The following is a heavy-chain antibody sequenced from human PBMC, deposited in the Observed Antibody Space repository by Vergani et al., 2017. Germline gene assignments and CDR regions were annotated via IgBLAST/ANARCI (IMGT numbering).Heavy chain of an antibody. CDR2: ISWNSNSI. Sequence: EVQLLESGGDLVLPGRSLRLSCVASGFTSAGYAMHWVRQAPGKGLEWVSGISWNSNSIGYADSVKGRFTISRDNAKNSLYLQMNSLRAEDTALYYCAKDLGTSSGGGWFDPWGQGTLVTVSS. D-gene: IGHD6-6*01. V-gene: IGHV3-9*02. CDR3: AKDLGTSSGGGWFDP. CDR1: GFTSAGYA. J-gene: IGHJ5*02.